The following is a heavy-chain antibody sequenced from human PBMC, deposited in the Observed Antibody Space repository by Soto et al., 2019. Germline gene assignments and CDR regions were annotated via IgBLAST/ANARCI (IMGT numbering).Heavy chain of an antibody. CDR2: IFSNDEK. J-gene: IGHJ4*02. CDR1: GFSVSDSRVG. V-gene: IGHV2-26*02. D-gene: IGHD2-21*02. CDR3: ARARWASCARGCSSVYFDY. Sequence: QVTLKESGPVLVKPTETLTLTCTVSGFSVSDSRVGVSGIRQPPGKALEWLAHIFSNDEKSYSTSLKSRLTISRETPRSQVVLALTNLDPVDTSTYSCARARWASCARGCSSVYFDYWGQGTLVTVSS.